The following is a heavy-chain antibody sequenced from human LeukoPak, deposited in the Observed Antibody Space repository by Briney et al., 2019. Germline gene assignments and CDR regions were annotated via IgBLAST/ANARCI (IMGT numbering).Heavy chain of an antibody. CDR1: GFTFSSFG. CDR2: IGHVGRNK. CDR3: VRDLGVGSYSDY. V-gene: IGHV3-30*02. Sequence: GGSLRLSCAASGFTFSSFGMHWVRQAPGKGLERMSVIGHVGRNKQFADSVNCRSTISRDNTNSTLYLQMNNLRGEDTAVYSCVRDLGVGSYSDYRGRGTLVTVSS. J-gene: IGHJ4*02. D-gene: IGHD3-10*01.